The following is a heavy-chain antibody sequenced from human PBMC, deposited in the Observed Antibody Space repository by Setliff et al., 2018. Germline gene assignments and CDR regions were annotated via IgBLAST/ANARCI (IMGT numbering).Heavy chain of an antibody. CDR3: ARGIRFGTSVYRGDYYLDV. Sequence: ASVKVSCKGSGYTFRTYAIIWMRQAPGPGLEWMGWNNPNTGKPSYAQGFTGRCFFSLDTSVSTAYLQISSLKAEDTAIYYCARGIRFGTSVYRGDYYLDVCGKATTVTVS. D-gene: IGHD3-10*01. J-gene: IGHJ6*03. V-gene: IGHV7-4-1*02. CDR2: NNPNTGKP. CDR1: GYTFRTYA.